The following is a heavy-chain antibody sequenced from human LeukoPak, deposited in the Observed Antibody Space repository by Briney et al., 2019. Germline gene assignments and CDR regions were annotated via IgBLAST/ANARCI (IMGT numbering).Heavy chain of an antibody. D-gene: IGHD6-6*01. V-gene: IGHV4-59*01. Sequence: PSETLSLTCTVSGGSISSYYWSWIRQPPGKGPEWIGYIYYSGSTNYNPSLKSRVTISVDTSKNQFSLKLSSVTAADTAVYYCARVVGGSSGYYYYYYMDVWGKGTTVTVSS. J-gene: IGHJ6*03. CDR1: GGSISSYY. CDR3: ARVVGGSSGYYYYYYMDV. CDR2: IYYSGST.